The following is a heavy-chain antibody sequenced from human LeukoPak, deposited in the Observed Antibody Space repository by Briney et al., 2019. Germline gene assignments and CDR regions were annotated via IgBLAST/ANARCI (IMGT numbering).Heavy chain of an antibody. CDR1: GYSFTSYW. J-gene: IGHJ3*02. CDR2: IYPGDSDT. D-gene: IGHD4-17*01. Sequence: GESLKISCKGSGYSFTSYWIGWVRQMPGKGLEWMGIIYPGDSDTRYSPSFQGQVTISADKSISTAYLQWSSLKASDTAMYYCARQGPDDYGDPRDAFDIWGQGTMVTVSS. V-gene: IGHV5-51*01. CDR3: ARQGPDDYGDPRDAFDI.